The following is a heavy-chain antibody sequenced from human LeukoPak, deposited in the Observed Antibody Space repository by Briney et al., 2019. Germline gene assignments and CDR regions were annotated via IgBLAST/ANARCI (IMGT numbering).Heavy chain of an antibody. J-gene: IGHJ6*03. V-gene: IGHV1-69*13. CDR1: GYTFTGYY. Sequence: SVTVSFKASGYTFTGYYMHWVRQAPGQGLEWMGGIIPIFGTANYAQKFQGRVTITADESTSTAYMELSSLRSEDTAVYYCARGAPKGVYGSGSKLYYYYYMDVWGKGTTVTISS. CDR3: ARGAPKGVYGSGSKLYYYYYMDV. CDR2: IIPIFGTA. D-gene: IGHD3-10*01.